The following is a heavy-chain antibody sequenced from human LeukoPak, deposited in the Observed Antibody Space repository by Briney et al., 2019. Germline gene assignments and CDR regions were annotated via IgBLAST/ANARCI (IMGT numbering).Heavy chain of an antibody. CDR1: GYSFTSYS. V-gene: IGHV1-46*01. CDR2: INPSGGST. Sequence: ASVKVSCKASGYSFTSYSISWVRQAPGQGLEWMGIINPSGGSTSYAQKFQGRVTMTRDTSTSTVYMELSSLRSEDTAVYYCARVGYCSGGSCYYLVYWGQGTLVTVSS. D-gene: IGHD2-15*01. J-gene: IGHJ4*02. CDR3: ARVGYCSGGSCYYLVY.